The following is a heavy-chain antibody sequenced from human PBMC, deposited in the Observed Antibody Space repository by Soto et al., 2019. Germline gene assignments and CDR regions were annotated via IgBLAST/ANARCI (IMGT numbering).Heavy chain of an antibody. CDR1: GYTFPSYY. V-gene: IGHV1-46*01. J-gene: IGHJ6*02. Sequence: QVQLVQSGAEVKKPGASVKVSCKASGYTFPSYYMHWVRQAPGQGLEWMGIINPSGGSTSYAQKFQGRVTMTRDTSTSTVYMELSSLRSEDTAVYYCARGGDSSGYSSYYYYGMDVWGQGTTVTVSS. CDR2: INPSGGST. CDR3: ARGGDSSGYSSYYYYGMDV. D-gene: IGHD3-22*01.